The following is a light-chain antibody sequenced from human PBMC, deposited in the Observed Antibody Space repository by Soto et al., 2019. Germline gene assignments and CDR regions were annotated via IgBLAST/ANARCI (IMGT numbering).Light chain of an antibody. CDR3: QVWDSSSDHYV. CDR1: NIGSKS. V-gene: IGLV3-21*02. CDR2: DDS. J-gene: IGLJ1*01. Sequence: SYDLTQPPSVSVAPGQTARITCGGNNIGSKSVHWYQQKPGQAPVLVVYDDSDRPSGIPGRFSGSNSGNTATLTISRVEAGDEADYYCQVWDSSSDHYVFGPGPMSPS.